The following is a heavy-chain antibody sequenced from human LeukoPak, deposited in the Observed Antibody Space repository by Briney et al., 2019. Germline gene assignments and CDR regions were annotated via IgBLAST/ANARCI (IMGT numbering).Heavy chain of an antibody. J-gene: IGHJ4*02. CDR3: ARGAMATTPFFDY. CDR2: VYYTGST. CDR1: GASISSHY. V-gene: IGHV4-59*11. D-gene: IGHD5-24*01. Sequence: SETLSLTCSVSGASISSHYWSWIRQPPGKGLEWIGYVYYTGSTNFNPSLKSRVTMSLDTSRNQFSLKLTSLTAADTAVYYCARGAMATTPFFDYWGQGTLVTVSS.